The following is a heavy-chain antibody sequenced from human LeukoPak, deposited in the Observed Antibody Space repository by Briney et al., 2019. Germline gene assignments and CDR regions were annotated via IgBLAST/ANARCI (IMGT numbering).Heavy chain of an antibody. V-gene: IGHV3-30*02. J-gene: IGHJ4*02. CDR3: AKDYFSSPYFDY. Sequence: GGSLRLSCAASGFTFSTYGMHWVRLAPGKGLEWVTFIHYDGSNKYYADSVKGRFTISRDNSKNTLYLQMNSLRAEDTAVYYCAKDYFSSPYFDYWGQGTLVTVSS. CDR2: IHYDGSNK. CDR1: GFTFSTYG. D-gene: IGHD6-13*01.